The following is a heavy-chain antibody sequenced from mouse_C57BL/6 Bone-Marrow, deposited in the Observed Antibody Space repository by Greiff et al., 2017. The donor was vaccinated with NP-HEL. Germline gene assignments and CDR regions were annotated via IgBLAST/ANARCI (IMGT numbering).Heavy chain of an antibody. J-gene: IGHJ2*01. Sequence: EVMLVESGGDLVKPGGSLKLSCAASGFTFSSYGMSWVRQTPDKRLEWVATISSGGSYTYYPDSVKGRFTISRDNAKNTLYLQRSSLKSEDTAMYYCASLTIVTTRGYYFDYWGQGTTHTVSS. CDR3: ASLTIVTTRGYYFDY. CDR2: ISSGGSYT. V-gene: IGHV5-6*02. CDR1: GFTFSSYG. D-gene: IGHD2-12*01.